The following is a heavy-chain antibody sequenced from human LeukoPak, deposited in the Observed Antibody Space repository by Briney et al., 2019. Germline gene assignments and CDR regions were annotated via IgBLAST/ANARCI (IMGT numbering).Heavy chain of an antibody. J-gene: IGHJ3*02. Sequence: GGSLRLSCAASGFTFSSFEMYWVRQAPGKGLEWVSYISASGSAIYYVDSVKGRFTISRDNAKNSLYLKMNSLRAEDTAVYYCVRDGYYGHDSFDIWGQGTMVTVSS. CDR3: VRDGYYGHDSFDI. D-gene: IGHD3-10*01. CDR1: GFTFSSFE. CDR2: ISASGSAI. V-gene: IGHV3-48*03.